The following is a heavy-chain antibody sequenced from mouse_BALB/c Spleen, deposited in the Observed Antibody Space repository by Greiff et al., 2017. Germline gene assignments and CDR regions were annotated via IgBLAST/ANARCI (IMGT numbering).Heavy chain of an antibody. Sequence: DVMLVESGGGLVQPGGSRKLSCAASGFTFSSFGMHWVRQAPEKGLEWVAYISSGSSTSYYADTVKGRFTISRDNPKNTLFLQMTSLRSEDTAMYYCAREGNYLYYYAMDYWGQGTSVTVSS. CDR3: AREGNYLYYYAMDY. D-gene: IGHD2-1*01. CDR2: ISSGSSTS. CDR1: GFTFSSFG. J-gene: IGHJ4*01. V-gene: IGHV5-17*02.